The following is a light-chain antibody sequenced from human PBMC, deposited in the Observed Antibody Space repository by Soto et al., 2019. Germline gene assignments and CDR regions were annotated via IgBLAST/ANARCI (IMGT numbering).Light chain of an antibody. CDR2: GNS. CDR1: RSNIGAGYD. Sequence: QSVLTQPPSLSGATGQRVTISCTGSRSNIGAGYDVHWYQQLPGTAPKLLIYGNSNRPSGVPDRFSGSKSGTSASLAITGLQAEDEADDYCQSYDSSLRGVVFGVGPK. J-gene: IGLJ2*01. CDR3: QSYDSSLRGVV. V-gene: IGLV1-40*01.